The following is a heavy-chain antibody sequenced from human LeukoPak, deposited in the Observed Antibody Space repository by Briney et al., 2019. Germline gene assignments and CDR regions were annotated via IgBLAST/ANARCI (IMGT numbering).Heavy chain of an antibody. CDR3: ASEFYSFVDS. D-gene: IGHD4-11*01. J-gene: IGHJ4*02. CDR1: GFSISSYE. V-gene: IGHV3-48*03. Sequence: GGSLRLSCVASGFSISSYEMNWVRQAPGRGLEWVAHISSGGGSIYHADSVKGRFTISRDNAKNSLYLQMNSLRAEDTAVYYCASEFYSFVDSWGQGTLVTVSS. CDR2: ISSGGGSI.